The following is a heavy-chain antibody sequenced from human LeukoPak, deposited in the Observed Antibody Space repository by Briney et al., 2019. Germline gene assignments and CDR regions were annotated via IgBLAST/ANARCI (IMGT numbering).Heavy chain of an antibody. CDR1: GFTFSNYA. CDR2: ISYDGSNK. J-gene: IGHJ4*02. Sequence: QPGGSLRLSCAASGFTFSNYAMHWVRQAPGKGLEWVAVISYDGSNKDYADSVEGRFTISRDNSKNTLYLQMNSLRAEDTAVYYCASSKPLRFLEWLFTFDYWGQGTLVTVSS. D-gene: IGHD3-3*01. V-gene: IGHV3-30-3*01. CDR3: ASSKPLRFLEWLFTFDY.